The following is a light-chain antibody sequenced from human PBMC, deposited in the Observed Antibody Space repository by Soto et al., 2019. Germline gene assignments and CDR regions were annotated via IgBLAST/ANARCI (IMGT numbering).Light chain of an antibody. CDR3: CSYAGTDTHVV. CDR2: RNT. J-gene: IGLJ2*01. CDR1: SSNIGAGYE. V-gene: IGLV1-40*01. Sequence: QSVLTQPPSVSGAPGQRVTISCIGGSSNIGAGYEVHWYQQLPGTVPKLLIYRNTYRPSGVPDRFSGSKSGNTASLTISGLQAEDEAEYYCCSYAGTDTHVVFGGGTKLTVL.